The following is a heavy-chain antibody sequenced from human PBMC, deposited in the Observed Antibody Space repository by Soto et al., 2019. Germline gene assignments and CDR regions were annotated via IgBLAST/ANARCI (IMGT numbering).Heavy chain of an antibody. D-gene: IGHD3-3*01. V-gene: IGHV4-31*03. CDR3: ARIGGYYTYWYYYHYGMDV. Sequence: TLSLTCTVSGGSISSDGYYWSWIRQHPGKGLEYIGYIYHSGDSYYTPSLGRRVTISVDTSKNQFSLHLRSVTAADTAVYYCARIGGYYTYWYYYHYGMDVRGQGTTVTVSS. J-gene: IGHJ6*02. CDR1: GGSISSDGYY. CDR2: IYHSGDS.